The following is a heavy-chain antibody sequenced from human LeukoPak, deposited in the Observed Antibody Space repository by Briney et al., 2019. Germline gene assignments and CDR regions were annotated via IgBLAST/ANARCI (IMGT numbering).Heavy chain of an antibody. J-gene: IGHJ4*02. V-gene: IGHV1-24*01. Sequence: GSSVKVSCKASGGTFSSYAISWVRQAPGKGLEWMGGFDPEDGETNYAQKFQGRVTMTEDTSTDTAYMELSSLRSEDTAVYYCATAEDTAMVKYYFDYWGQGTLVTVSS. CDR2: FDPEDGET. CDR1: GGTFSSYA. D-gene: IGHD5-18*01. CDR3: ATAEDTAMVKYYFDY.